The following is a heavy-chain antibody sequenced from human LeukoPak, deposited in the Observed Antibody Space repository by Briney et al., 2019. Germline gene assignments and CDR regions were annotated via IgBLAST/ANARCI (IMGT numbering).Heavy chain of an antibody. CDR1: GGPISGSSYY. Sequence: SETLSLTCTVSGGPISGSSYYWGWIRQPPGKGLEWIGSIYYSGSTYYNPSLKSRVTISVDTSKNQFSLKLSSVTAADTAVYYCARPLPYCSGGSCYDYWGQGTLVTVSS. J-gene: IGHJ4*02. CDR2: IYYSGST. D-gene: IGHD2-15*01. CDR3: ARPLPYCSGGSCYDY. V-gene: IGHV4-39*01.